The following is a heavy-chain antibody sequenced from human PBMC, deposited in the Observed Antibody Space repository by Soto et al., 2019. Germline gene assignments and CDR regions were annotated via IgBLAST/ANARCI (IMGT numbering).Heavy chain of an antibody. CDR3: AKDGTASSLDY. CDR2: ISYDGSNK. D-gene: IGHD2-21*02. CDR1: GFTFSSYG. Sequence: GGSLRLSCAASGFTFSSYGMHWVRQAPGKGLEWVALISYDGSNKYYADSVKGRFTISRDNSKNTLYLQMNSLRAGDTAVYYCAKDGTASSLDYWGQGTLVTVSS. V-gene: IGHV3-30*18. J-gene: IGHJ4*02.